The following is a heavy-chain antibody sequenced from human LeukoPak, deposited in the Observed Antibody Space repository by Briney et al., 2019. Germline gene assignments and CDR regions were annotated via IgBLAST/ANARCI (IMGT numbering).Heavy chain of an antibody. CDR2: INPSGGST. Sequence: ASVKVSCKASGYTFTSYYMHWVRQAPGQGLEWMGTINPSGGSTSNAQKIQGRVTMTRDTSTSTVYMELSSLRSEDTAVYYCARGPPITMIVVVILDNWFDPWGQGTLVTVSS. V-gene: IGHV1-46*01. J-gene: IGHJ5*02. D-gene: IGHD3-22*01. CDR3: ARGPPITMIVVVILDNWFDP. CDR1: GYTFTSYY.